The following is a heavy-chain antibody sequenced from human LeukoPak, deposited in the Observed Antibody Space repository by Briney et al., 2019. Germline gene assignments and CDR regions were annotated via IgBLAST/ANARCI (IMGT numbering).Heavy chain of an antibody. J-gene: IGHJ4*02. CDR3: ARGGSGSYLYYFDC. CDR1: GGSISSGGYY. V-gene: IGHV4-31*03. Sequence: PSETLSLTCTVSGGSISSGGYYWNWLRQRPGTGLEWLGYIYYSGSTYYNPSLKSRVTISVDTSKNQFSLKLSSVTAADTALYYCARGGSGSYLYYFDCWGQGTLVTVSS. D-gene: IGHD3-10*01. CDR2: IYYSGST.